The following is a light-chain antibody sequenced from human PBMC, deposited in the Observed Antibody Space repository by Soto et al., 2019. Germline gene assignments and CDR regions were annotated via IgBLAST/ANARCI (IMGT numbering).Light chain of an antibody. Sequence: VLTQSPATLVLSPGELATLFCRASQTVSRYLAWYQQKPGQAPRLLIYYASNRATGIPARFSGSGSGTDYTLTIRCLEPEDFAVYYGQQRSTWPLYSVGGGTMVE. CDR3: QQRSTWPLYS. CDR1: QTVSRY. J-gene: IGKJ4*01. CDR2: YAS. V-gene: IGKV3-11*01.